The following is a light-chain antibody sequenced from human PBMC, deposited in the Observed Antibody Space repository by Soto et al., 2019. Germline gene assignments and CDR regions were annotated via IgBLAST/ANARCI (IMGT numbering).Light chain of an antibody. Sequence: DIQMTQSPSTLSASVGARVTITCRASQSISSWLAWYQQKPGKAPKLLIYKASNLESGVPSRFSGSGSGTEFTLTISSLQPDDFATFYCQHYNSYSEAFGQGTKVDI. J-gene: IGKJ1*01. V-gene: IGKV1-5*03. CDR1: QSISSW. CDR3: QHYNSYSEA. CDR2: KAS.